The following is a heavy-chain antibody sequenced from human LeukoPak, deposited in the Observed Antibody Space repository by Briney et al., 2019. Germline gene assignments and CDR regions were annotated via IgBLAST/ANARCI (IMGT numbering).Heavy chain of an antibody. CDR2: ISLRGLT. Sequence: PSETLSLTCGVSGGSISGTNWWSWVRQPPGQGLEWVGEISLRGLTNYNPSLRSRLTMSLDESKNQVSLNLTSVTAADTAVYYCAKERNNRGAFDYWGQGTLVTVSS. CDR1: GGSISGTNW. J-gene: IGHJ4*02. V-gene: IGHV4-4*02. D-gene: IGHD2/OR15-2a*01. CDR3: AKERNNRGAFDY.